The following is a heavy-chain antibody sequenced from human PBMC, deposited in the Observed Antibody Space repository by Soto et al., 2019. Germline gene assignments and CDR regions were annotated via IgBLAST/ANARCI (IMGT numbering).Heavy chain of an antibody. J-gene: IGHJ5*02. Sequence: EVQLVESGGGLVKPGGSLRLSCAASGFTFSSYSMNWVRQAPGKGLEWVSSIGYSGNYIYYADSVKGRFTISRDNAKNSLYLQMNSLRAEDTAVYYCARDLSSRWSPDGFDPWGQGIMVTVSS. CDR2: IGYSGNYI. CDR3: ARDLSSRWSPDGFDP. D-gene: IGHD6-13*01. CDR1: GFTFSSYS. V-gene: IGHV3-21*06.